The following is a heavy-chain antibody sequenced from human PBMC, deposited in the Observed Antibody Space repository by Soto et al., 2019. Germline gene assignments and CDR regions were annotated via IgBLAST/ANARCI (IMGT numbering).Heavy chain of an antibody. CDR2: VSKSDYT. V-gene: IGHV3-21*01. CDR1: GFYFNNYG. Sequence: GGSLRLSCTVSGFYFNNYGINWVRQPPGKGLEWVSSVSKSDYTYYSDSVKGRFTISRDNAKNSVSLQMNSLRAEDTAVYYCAREDSIIIPAVSDFWGQGTLVTVSS. J-gene: IGHJ4*02. D-gene: IGHD2-2*01. CDR3: AREDSIIIPAVSDF.